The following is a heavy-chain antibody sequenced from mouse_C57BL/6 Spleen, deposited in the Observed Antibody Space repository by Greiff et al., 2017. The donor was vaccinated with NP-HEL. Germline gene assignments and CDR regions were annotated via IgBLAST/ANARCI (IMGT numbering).Heavy chain of an antibody. CDR1: GFNIKDDY. V-gene: IGHV14-4*01. CDR2: IDPENGDT. J-gene: IGHJ3*01. CDR3: TKPVFAY. Sequence: VHVKQSGAELVRPGASVKLSCTASGFNIKDDYMHWVKQRPEQGLEWIGWIDPENGDTEYASKFQGKATITADTSSNTAYLQLSSLTSEDTAVYYCTKPVFAYWGQGTLVTVSA.